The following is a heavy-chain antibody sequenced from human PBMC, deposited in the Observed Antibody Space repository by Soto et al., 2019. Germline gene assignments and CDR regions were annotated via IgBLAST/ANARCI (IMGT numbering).Heavy chain of an antibody. CDR1: GGSISSGDYY. Sequence: QVQLQESGPGLVKPSQTLSLTCTVSGGSISSGDYYWSWIRQPPGKGLEWIGYIYYSGSTYYKPSIKRRVTISVDTSKNQFSLKLSSVTAADTAVYYCARYSGYEGLRFDPWGQGTLVTVSS. V-gene: IGHV4-30-4*01. D-gene: IGHD5-12*01. CDR3: ARYSGYEGLRFDP. CDR2: IYYSGST. J-gene: IGHJ5*02.